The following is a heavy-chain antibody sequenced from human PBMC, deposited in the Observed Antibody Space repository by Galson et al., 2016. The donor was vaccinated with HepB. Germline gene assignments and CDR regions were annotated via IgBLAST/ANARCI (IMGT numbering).Heavy chain of an antibody. CDR3: APLGYCTAGTCYRVQ. J-gene: IGHJ4*02. CDR2: IYQSGTT. CDR1: GGSVSSYNW. Sequence: TCAVSGGSVSSYNWWSWVRQTPGKGLEWIGEIYQSGTTNYNPSLKSRVTISLDKSRNEFSLKLTSVAAADTAVYYCAPLGYCTAGTCYRVQWGQGHLVTVSS. V-gene: IGHV4-4*02. D-gene: IGHD2-8*02.